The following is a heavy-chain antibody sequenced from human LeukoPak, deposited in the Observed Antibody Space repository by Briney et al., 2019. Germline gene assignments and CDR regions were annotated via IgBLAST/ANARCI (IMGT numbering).Heavy chain of an antibody. J-gene: IGHJ4*02. D-gene: IGHD6-19*01. V-gene: IGHV3-48*03. CDR2: ITSSGSTI. CDR1: GFTFSSYE. CDR3: ARLGATSGWYYFDY. Sequence: PGGSLRLSCAASGFTFSSYEMNWVRQAPGKGLEWVSYITSSGSTIYYADSVEGRFTISRDNAKNSLHLQMNSLRAEDTAIYYCARLGATSGWYYFDYWGQGTLVTVSS.